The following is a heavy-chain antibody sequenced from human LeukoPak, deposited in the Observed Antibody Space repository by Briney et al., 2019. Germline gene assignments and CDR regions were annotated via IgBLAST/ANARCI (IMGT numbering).Heavy chain of an antibody. CDR3: AGGRGQIINY. CDR2: IGNAADT. Sequence: PGGSLRLSCAASGFTFDRYDMHWVRQATGKCLEWLSSIGNAADTYYPGSVKGRFTLSRENAKKSLYHQMNALRAGDTAVYFCAGGRGQIINYWGQGTLVTVSS. V-gene: IGHV3-13*01. J-gene: IGHJ4*02. CDR1: GFTFDRYD.